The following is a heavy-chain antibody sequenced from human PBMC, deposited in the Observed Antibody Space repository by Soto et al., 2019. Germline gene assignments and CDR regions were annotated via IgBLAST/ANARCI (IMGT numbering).Heavy chain of an antibody. D-gene: IGHD2-15*01. CDR3: ATTRRYCSGGSCIDY. Sequence: DSVKVSCKASGYTFTSYGISWVRQAPGQGLEWMGWISAYNGNTNYAQKLQGRVTMTTDTSTSTAYMELRSLRSDDTAVYYCATTRRYCSGGSCIDYWGQGTLVTVSS. V-gene: IGHV1-18*01. CDR1: GYTFTSYG. CDR2: ISAYNGNT. J-gene: IGHJ4*02.